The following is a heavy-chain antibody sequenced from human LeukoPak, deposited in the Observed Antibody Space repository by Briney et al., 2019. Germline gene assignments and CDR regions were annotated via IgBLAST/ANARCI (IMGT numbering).Heavy chain of an antibody. V-gene: IGHV4-39*01. J-gene: IGHJ4*02. Sequence: SETLSLTCTVSGGSIGTSSYYWGWIRQPPGKGLEWIGSIYYSGSTNYNPSLKSRVTISVDTSKNQFSLKLTSVTAADTAVYYCARSRGYSYVLDFDYWGQGTLVTVSS. CDR1: GGSIGTSSYY. D-gene: IGHD5-18*01. CDR2: IYYSGST. CDR3: ARSRGYSYVLDFDY.